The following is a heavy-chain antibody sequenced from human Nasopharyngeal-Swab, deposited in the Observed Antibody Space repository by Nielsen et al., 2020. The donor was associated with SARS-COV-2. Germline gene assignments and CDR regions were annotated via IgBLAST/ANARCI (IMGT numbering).Heavy chain of an antibody. J-gene: IGHJ4*02. CDR1: GFTFSSNW. V-gene: IGHV3-74*01. Sequence: GGSLRLSFVRPGFTFSSNWLHWVRQAPGKGLVWVSQINRDDTTATYADSVEGRFTISKDNAKNTWYLQMNSLRVEDTAVYYCVPWGPATGRGFGYWGQGILVTVSS. CDR3: VPWGPATGRGFGY. CDR2: INRDDTTA. D-gene: IGHD6-13*01.